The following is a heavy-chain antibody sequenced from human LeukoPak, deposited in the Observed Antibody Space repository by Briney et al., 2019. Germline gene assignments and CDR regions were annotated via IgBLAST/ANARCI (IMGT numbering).Heavy chain of an antibody. CDR1: GGSISSYY. V-gene: IGHV4-59*01. J-gene: IGHJ6*03. Sequence: SETLSLTCTVSGGSISSYYWSWIRQPPGKGLEWIGYIYYSGSTNYNPSLKSRVTISVDTSKNQFSLKLSSVTAADTALYYCARAPGVGGKRMKNYNYYYYMDVWGKGTTVTVSS. CDR3: ARAPGVGGKRMKNYNYYYYMDV. CDR2: IYYSGST. D-gene: IGHD1-26*01.